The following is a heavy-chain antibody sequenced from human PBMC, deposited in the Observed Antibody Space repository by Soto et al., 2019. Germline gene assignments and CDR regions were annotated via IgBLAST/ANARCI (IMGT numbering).Heavy chain of an antibody. Sequence: GGSLRLSCAASGFTFSSYGMHWVRQAPGKGLEWVAVISYDGSNKYYADSVKGRFTISRDNSKNTLYLQMDSLRVEDKAVYYCGKVADSGYYTVERWGQGTLVTVSS. CDR3: GKVADSGYYTVER. J-gene: IGHJ4*02. CDR1: GFTFSSYG. CDR2: ISYDGSNK. D-gene: IGHD3-22*01. V-gene: IGHV3-30*18.